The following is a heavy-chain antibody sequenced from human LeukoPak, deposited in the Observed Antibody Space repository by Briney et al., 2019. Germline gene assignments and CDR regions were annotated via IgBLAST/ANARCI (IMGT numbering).Heavy chain of an antibody. CDR1: GGSVSSHF. CDR2: IYNIGIT. Sequence: SETLSLTCTVSGGSVSSHFWSWIRQPPGKGLEWIGYIYNIGITNYNPSLKSRVTMSVDTSKNQFSLMLRSVTAADTAVYYCARDHLPAGAPGYYMDVWGKGTTVTVSS. CDR3: ARDHLPAGAPGYYMDV. J-gene: IGHJ6*03. D-gene: IGHD4/OR15-4a*01. V-gene: IGHV4-59*02.